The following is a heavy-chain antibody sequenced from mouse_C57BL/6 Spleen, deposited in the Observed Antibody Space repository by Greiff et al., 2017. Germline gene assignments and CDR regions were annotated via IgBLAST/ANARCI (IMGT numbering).Heavy chain of an antibody. V-gene: IGHV1-82*01. CDR3: GRYVVTTLGFDY. J-gene: IGHJ2*01. Sequence: VQLQQSGPELVKPGASVKISCKASGYAFSSSWMNWVKQRPGKGLEWIGRIYPGDGDTNYNGKFKGKATLTADKSSSTAFMQLSSLTSEASAVYFCGRYVVTTLGFDYWGQGTTLTVSS. CDR1: GYAFSSSW. CDR2: IYPGDGDT. D-gene: IGHD2-2*01.